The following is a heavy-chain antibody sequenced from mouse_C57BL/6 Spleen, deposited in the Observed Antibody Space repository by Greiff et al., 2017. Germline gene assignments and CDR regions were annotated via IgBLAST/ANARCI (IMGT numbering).Heavy chain of an antibody. V-gene: IGHV6-3*01. CDR3: IIGRYFDV. Sequence: EVMLVESGGGLVQPGGSMKLSCVASGFTFSNYWMNWVRQSPEKGLEWVAQIRLKSDNYATHYAESVKGRFTISRDDSKSSVYLQMNNLRAEDTGIYYCIIGRYFDVWGTGTTVTVSS. D-gene: IGHD1-1*01. J-gene: IGHJ1*03. CDR1: GFTFSNYW. CDR2: IRLKSDNYAT.